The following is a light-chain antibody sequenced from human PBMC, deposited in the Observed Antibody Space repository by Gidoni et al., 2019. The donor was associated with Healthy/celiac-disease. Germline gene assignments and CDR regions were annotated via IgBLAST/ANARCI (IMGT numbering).Light chain of an antibody. CDR1: QSVSSSY. J-gene: IGKJ1*01. V-gene: IGKV3-20*01. CDR2: GAS. CDR3: QPYGSSPWT. Sequence: EIVLTQSPGTLSLSPGERATLSCRASQSVSSSYLAWYQQKPGQAPRLLIYGASSRATGIPDRFSGSWSGTDFTLPISRLEPEDFAVYYCQPYGSSPWTFGQGTKVEIK.